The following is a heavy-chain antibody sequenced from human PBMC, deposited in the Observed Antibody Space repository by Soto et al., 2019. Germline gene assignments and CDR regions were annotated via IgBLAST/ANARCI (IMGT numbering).Heavy chain of an antibody. CDR1: GGTFSSYA. Sequence: QVQLVQSGAEVKKPGSSVKVSCKASGGTFSSYAISWVRQAPGQGLEWMGGIIPIFGTADYAQKFQGRVTITADESTSTAYMELSSLRSEDTAMYYCATHEIGHCISAXCYKGGYYYGMDVWGQGTTVTVSS. CDR3: ATHEIGHCISAXCYKGGYYYGMDV. V-gene: IGHV1-69*12. J-gene: IGHJ6*02. CDR2: IIPIFGTA. D-gene: IGHD2-2*02.